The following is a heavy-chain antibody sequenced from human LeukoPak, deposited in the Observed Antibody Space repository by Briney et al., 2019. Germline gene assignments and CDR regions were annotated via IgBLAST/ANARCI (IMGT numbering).Heavy chain of an antibody. CDR3: ARTSGSGWPYYYYGMDV. J-gene: IGHJ6*02. Sequence: GGSLRLSCAASGFTFSDYYMSWIRQAPGKGLEWVSYISSSGSTIYYADSVKGRFTISRDNAKNSLYLQMNSLRAEDTAVYYCARTSGSGWPYYYYGMDVWGQGTTVTVSS. CDR2: ISSSGSTI. V-gene: IGHV3-11*01. CDR1: GFTFSDYY. D-gene: IGHD6-19*01.